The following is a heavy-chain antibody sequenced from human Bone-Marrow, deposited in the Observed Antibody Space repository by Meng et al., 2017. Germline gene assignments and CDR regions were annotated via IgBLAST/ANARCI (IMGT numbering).Heavy chain of an antibody. Sequence: LSLTCAASGFTFSSYAMSWVRQAPGKGLEWVSAISGSGGSTYYADSVKGRFTISRDNSKNTLYLQMNSLRAEDTAVYYCAKDYLYDFWSGYSPNYGMDVWGQGTTVTVSS. CDR1: GFTFSSYA. V-gene: IGHV3-23*01. CDR3: AKDYLYDFWSGYSPNYGMDV. D-gene: IGHD3-3*01. J-gene: IGHJ6*02. CDR2: ISGSGGST.